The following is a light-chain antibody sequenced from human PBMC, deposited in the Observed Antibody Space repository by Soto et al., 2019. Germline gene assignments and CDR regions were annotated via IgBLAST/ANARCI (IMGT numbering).Light chain of an antibody. Sequence: EIVLTQSPGTLSLSPGERATLSCRASQSVNTNYLAWYQQKSGQAPRLLIYGASSRATGIPDRFSGSGSGTDCTLTISRLEPEDFAAYFCQQYGSSPITFGQGTRLEI. CDR2: GAS. J-gene: IGKJ5*01. CDR1: QSVNTNY. V-gene: IGKV3-20*01. CDR3: QQYGSSPIT.